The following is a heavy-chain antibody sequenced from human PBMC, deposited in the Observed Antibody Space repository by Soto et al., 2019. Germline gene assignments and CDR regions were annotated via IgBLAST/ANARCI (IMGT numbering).Heavy chain of an antibody. CDR2: ISYDGSNK. V-gene: IGHV3-30*18. CDR1: GFTFSSYG. Sequence: GGSLRLSCAASGFTFSSYGMHWVRQAPGKGLEWVAVISYDGSNKYYADSVKGRFTISRDNSKNTLYLQMNSLRAEDTAVYYCAKDPLTGTTGMHFNYYYGMDVWGQGTTVTVSS. J-gene: IGHJ6*02. CDR3: AKDPLTGTTGMHFNYYYGMDV. D-gene: IGHD1-1*01.